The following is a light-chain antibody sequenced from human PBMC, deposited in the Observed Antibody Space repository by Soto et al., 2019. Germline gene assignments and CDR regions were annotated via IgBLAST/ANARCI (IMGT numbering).Light chain of an antibody. CDR1: TGAVTNGHY. CDR2: DTT. J-gene: IGLJ1*01. Sequence: QAVVTQEPSLTVSPGGTVTLTCGSSTGAVTNGHYPYWFQQKPGQAPRTLIYDTTNRHSWTPARFSGSLLGGKAALTLSGAQPEDEDEYYCLIYYTGPYVFGNGTNVTVL. CDR3: LIYYTGPYV. V-gene: IGLV7-46*01.